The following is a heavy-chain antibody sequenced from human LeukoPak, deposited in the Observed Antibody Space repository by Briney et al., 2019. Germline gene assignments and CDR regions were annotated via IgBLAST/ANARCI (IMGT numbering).Heavy chain of an antibody. CDR3: AKDSLADIDY. V-gene: IGHV3-30*02. J-gene: IGHJ4*02. CDR1: GFIFSTYG. Sequence: GGSLRLSCAASGFIFSTYGMYWVRQAPGKGLEWVAFIRHDGSIKNYADSVKGRSTIPRDNSKNTLYLQMNSLRAGDTAVYYCAKDSLADIDYWGQGTLVTVSS. D-gene: IGHD3-16*01. CDR2: IRHDGSIK.